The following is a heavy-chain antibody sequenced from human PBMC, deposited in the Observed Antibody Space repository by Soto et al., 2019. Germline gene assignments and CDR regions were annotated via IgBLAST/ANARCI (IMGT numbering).Heavy chain of an antibody. J-gene: IGHJ6*02. CDR2: INPSGGST. D-gene: IGHD3-10*01. V-gene: IGHV1-46*01. Sequence: SVKVSCKACGYSFTSYYMHWVRQAPGQGLEWMGIINPSGGSTSYAQKFQGRVTMTRDTSTSTVYMELSSLRSEDTAVYYCARELEDYYGSGSYYPYYGMDVWGQGTTVTVSS. CDR3: ARELEDYYGSGSYYPYYGMDV. CDR1: GYSFTSYY.